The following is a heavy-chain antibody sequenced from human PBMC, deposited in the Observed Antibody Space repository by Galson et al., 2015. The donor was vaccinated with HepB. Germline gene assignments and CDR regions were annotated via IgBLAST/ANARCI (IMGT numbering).Heavy chain of an antibody. CDR3: ASKRRTNFDY. CDR1: GFTFSSYA. D-gene: IGHD1-14*01. V-gene: IGHV3-30-3*01. CDR2: ISYDGSNK. Sequence: SLRLSCAASGFTFSSYAMHWVRQAPGKGLEWVAVISYDGSNKYYADSVKGRFTISRDNSKNTLYLQMNSLRAEDTAVYYCASKRRTNFDYWGQGTLVTVSS. J-gene: IGHJ4*02.